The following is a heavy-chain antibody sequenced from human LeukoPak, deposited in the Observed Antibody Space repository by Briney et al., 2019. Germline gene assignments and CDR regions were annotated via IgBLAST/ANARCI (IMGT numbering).Heavy chain of an antibody. CDR3: VRDLVIFEY. J-gene: IGHJ4*02. CDR1: GFTFSDYY. CDR2: ISSSGSTI. Sequence: GGSLRLSCAASGFTFSDYYMSWIRQAPGNGLEWVSYISSSGSTIYYADSVKGRFTISRDNSKNTLSLQMNSLRAEDTAIYYCVRDLVIFEYWGQGTLVTVSS. V-gene: IGHV3-11*01.